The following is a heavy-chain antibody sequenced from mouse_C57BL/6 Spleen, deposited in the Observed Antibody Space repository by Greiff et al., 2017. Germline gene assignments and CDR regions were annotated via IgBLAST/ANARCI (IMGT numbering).Heavy chain of an antibody. Sequence: QVQLQQPGTELVKPGASVKLSCKASGYTFTSYWMHWVKQRPGQGLEWIGNINPSNGGTNYNEKFKSKATLTVDKSSSTAYMQLSSLTSEDSAVYYCARGPDIYYEYDGVSNGFDYWGQGTTLTVSS. J-gene: IGHJ2*01. CDR2: INPSNGGT. CDR3: ARGPDIYYEYDGVSNGFDY. CDR1: GYTFTSYW. D-gene: IGHD2-4*01. V-gene: IGHV1-53*01.